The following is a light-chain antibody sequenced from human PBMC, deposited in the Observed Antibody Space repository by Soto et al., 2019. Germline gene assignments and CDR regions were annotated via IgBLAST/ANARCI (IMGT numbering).Light chain of an antibody. CDR1: SSDVGAFNY. CDR3: SSYTTSNTEA. J-gene: IGLJ1*01. Sequence: QSALTQPASVSGSPGQSITISCIGTSSDVGAFNYVSWYQHHPGKANKLIIYDVTDRPSGVSNRFSASKSGNTASLTISGLLVEDEADYYCSSYTTSNTEAFGTGTKVTVL. CDR2: DVT. V-gene: IGLV2-14*03.